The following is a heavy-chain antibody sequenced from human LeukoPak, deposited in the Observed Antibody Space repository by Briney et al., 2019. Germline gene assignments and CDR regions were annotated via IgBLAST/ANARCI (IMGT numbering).Heavy chain of an antibody. D-gene: IGHD3-10*01. V-gene: IGHV1-2*02. CDR3: ARSPVPYHYGSGSFDY. CDR1: GYTFTGYY. J-gene: IGHJ4*02. Sequence: APVKVSCKASGYTFTGYYMHWVRQAPGQGLEWMGWINPNSGGTNYAQKLQGRVTMTTDTSTSTAYMELRSLRSDDTAVYYCARSPVPYHYGSGSFDYWGQGTLVTVSS. CDR2: INPNSGGT.